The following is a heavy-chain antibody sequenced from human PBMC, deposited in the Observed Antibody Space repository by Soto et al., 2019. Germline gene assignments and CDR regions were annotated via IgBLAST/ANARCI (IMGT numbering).Heavy chain of an antibody. V-gene: IGHV4-59*01. D-gene: IGHD2-15*01. J-gene: IGHJ3*01. CDR1: SGSINENYY. CDR3: ARATLSPTLRTFDA. CDR2: VFHTGTT. Sequence: KPSETLSLTCTVSSGSINENYYWNWIRQSPGKGLEWIGYVFHTGTTHYNPSLESRVTLSISTSKNQFSLTLTSVAASDTAIYYCARATLSPTLRTFDAWGPVTMVPVSS.